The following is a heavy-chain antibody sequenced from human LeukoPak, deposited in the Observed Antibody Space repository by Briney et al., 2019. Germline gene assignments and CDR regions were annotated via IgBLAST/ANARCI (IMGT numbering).Heavy chain of an antibody. CDR2: ISSSGGST. CDR1: GFTFSSYA. J-gene: IGHJ4*02. D-gene: IGHD4-17*01. Sequence: GGSLRLSCAASGFTFSSYAMSWVRQAPGKGLEWVSAISSSGGSTYYADSVNGRFTISRDNPKHTLYLQMNSLRAEDPAVYYCAKDYGDHDYWGQGTLVTVSS. V-gene: IGHV3-23*01. CDR3: AKDYGDHDY.